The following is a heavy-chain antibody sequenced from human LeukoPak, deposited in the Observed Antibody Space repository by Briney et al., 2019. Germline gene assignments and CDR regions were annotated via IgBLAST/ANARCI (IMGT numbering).Heavy chain of an antibody. CDR1: GFTFSSYA. CDR2: ISGGRT. Sequence: GGSLRLSCAASGFTFSSYAMHWVRQAPGKGLEWVSSISGGRTYYADSVKGRFTISRDNSKNTVYLQMNSLRAEDTGVYYCARDRLEAVTDDDYFDYWGQGTLVTVSS. CDR3: ARDRLEAVTDDDYFDY. D-gene: IGHD2-21*02. J-gene: IGHJ4*02. V-gene: IGHV3-23*01.